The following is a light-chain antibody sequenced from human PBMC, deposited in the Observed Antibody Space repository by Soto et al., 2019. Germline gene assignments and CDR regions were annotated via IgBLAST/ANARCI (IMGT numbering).Light chain of an antibody. CDR2: GAS. J-gene: IGKJ3*01. CDR3: QQCHSRPFT. CDR1: QDITNC. V-gene: IGKV1-33*01. Sequence: DIQMTQSPPSLSASVRDRVTITCQASQDITNCLNWYQQKPGKAPKLLIYGASNLQTGVPSRFSGSGSGTDFSFTITGLQPEDVATYYCQQCHSRPFTFGPGTTVNIK.